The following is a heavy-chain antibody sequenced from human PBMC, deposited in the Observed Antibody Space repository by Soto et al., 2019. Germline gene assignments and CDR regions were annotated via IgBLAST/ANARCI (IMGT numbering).Heavy chain of an antibody. J-gene: IGHJ4*02. Sequence: QLQLQESGPGLVKPSETLSLTCTVSGGSITNSDYFWGWIRQPPGKGLEWIGIIHHSGSTYYSPSLNSRVTISVDTPKNQFSLRMTSVTAADTALYYCARYYYDGSGYYKGRYFDYWGQGTLVTVSS. CDR1: GGSITNSDYF. CDR2: IHHSGST. CDR3: ARYYYDGSGYYKGRYFDY. V-gene: IGHV4-39*01. D-gene: IGHD3-22*01.